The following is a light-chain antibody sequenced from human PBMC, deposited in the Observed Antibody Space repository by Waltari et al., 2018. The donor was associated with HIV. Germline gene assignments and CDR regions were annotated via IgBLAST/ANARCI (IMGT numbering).Light chain of an antibody. CDR3: SSYAGINPVI. CDR1: SSELGRYDY. CDR2: EVN. V-gene: IGLV2-8*01. J-gene: IGLJ2*01. Sequence: QSVLTQHHSASGSLGTSVTISCTGVSSELGRYDYVSWYQQHPVKAPKRLIFEVNKRPSGVPDRFSGSKSGNTASLTVSGLQAEDEAEYSCSSYAGINPVIFGGGTTLTVL.